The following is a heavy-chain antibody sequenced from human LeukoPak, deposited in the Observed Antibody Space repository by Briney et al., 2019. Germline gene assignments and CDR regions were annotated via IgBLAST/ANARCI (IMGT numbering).Heavy chain of an antibody. V-gene: IGHV3-30*04. CDR1: GFTFSSYA. CDR3: ASLAQLWTRGDAFDI. J-gene: IGHJ3*02. D-gene: IGHD5-18*01. CDR2: ISYDGSNK. Sequence: PGGSLRLSCAASGFTFSSYAMLWVRQAPGKGLEWVAVISYDGSNKYYADSVKGRFTISRDNSKNTLYLQMNSLRAEDTAVYYCASLAQLWTRGDAFDIWGQGTMVTVSS.